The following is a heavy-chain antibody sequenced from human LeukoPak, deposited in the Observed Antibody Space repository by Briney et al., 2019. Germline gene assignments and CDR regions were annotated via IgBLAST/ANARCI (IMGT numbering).Heavy chain of an antibody. D-gene: IGHD5-18*01. Sequence: SVKVSCKASGGTFSSYTISWVRQAPGQGLEWMGRIIPIFGTANYAQKFQGRVTITTDESTSTAYMELSSLRSEDTAVYYCARSFGGYSYGADYWGQGTLVTVSS. J-gene: IGHJ4*02. V-gene: IGHV1-69*05. CDR2: IIPIFGTA. CDR3: ARSFGGYSYGADY. CDR1: GGTFSSYT.